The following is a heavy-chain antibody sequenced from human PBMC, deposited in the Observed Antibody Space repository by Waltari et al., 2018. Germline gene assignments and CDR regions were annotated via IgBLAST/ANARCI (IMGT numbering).Heavy chain of an antibody. CDR2: VDPEDGET. J-gene: IGHJ3*02. CDR1: GYPFTDYY. V-gene: IGHV1-69-2*01. D-gene: IGHD2-15*01. CDR3: ATGDFSVAAKTFDI. Sequence: EVQLVQSGAEVKKPGAPVKIYCKASGYPFTDYYMHWVKQAPGKGLEWMGRVDPEDGETIYAEKFQGRVTITADTSTDTAYMELSSLRSEDTAVYYCATGDFSVAAKTFDIWGQGTMVTVSS.